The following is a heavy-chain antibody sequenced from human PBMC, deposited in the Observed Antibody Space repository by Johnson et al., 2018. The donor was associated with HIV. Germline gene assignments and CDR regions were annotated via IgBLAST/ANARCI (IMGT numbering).Heavy chain of an antibody. D-gene: IGHD6-13*01. J-gene: IGHJ3*02. CDR2: ISYDGSNK. Sequence: QVQLMESGGGVVQPGRSLRLSCAASGFTFSSYAMHWVRQAPGKGLEWVAVISYDGSNKYYADSVKGRFTIPRDNSKNTLYLQMNSLRAEDTAVYYCASAEIAAAATGHDAFDIWGQGTMVTVSS. V-gene: IGHV3-30*04. CDR3: ASAEIAAAATGHDAFDI. CDR1: GFTFSSYA.